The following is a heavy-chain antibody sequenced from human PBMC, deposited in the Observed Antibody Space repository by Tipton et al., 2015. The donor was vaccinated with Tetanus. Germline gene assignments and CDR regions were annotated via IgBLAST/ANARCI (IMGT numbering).Heavy chain of an antibody. CDR1: GDSTSRGGYF. D-gene: IGHD6-6*01. Sequence: TLSLTCTVSGDSTSRGGYFWNWIRQRPGQGPEWIGYIYYSGSTYYNPSLKSRVSMSVDTSKNQFSLNLTSVTAADTAVYYCARDQGGGRVVRLNWLDPWGQGTLVTVSS. V-gene: IGHV4-31*03. CDR2: IYYSGST. J-gene: IGHJ5*02. CDR3: ARDQGGGRVVRLNWLDP.